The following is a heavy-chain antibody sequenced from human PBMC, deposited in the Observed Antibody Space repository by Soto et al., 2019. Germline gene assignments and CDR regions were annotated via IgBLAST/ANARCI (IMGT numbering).Heavy chain of an antibody. V-gene: IGHV1-8*01. CDR2: MNPNSGNT. CDR3: ARAGDSGYDYGEAGYYGTDA. D-gene: IGHD5-12*01. Sequence: QVQLVQSGAEVKKPGASVKVSCKASGYTFTSYDINWVRQATGQGLEWMGWMNPNSGNTGYAQKIQGRVTMTRNTAISTAYIEPSSMRSEDTAVYYCARAGDSGYDYGEAGYYGTDAWGQGATVTVSS. J-gene: IGHJ6*02. CDR1: GYTFTSYD.